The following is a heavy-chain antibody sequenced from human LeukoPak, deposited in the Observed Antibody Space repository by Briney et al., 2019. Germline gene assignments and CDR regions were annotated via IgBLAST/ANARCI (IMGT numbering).Heavy chain of an antibody. CDR2: INPNSGGT. Sequence: ALVKVSCKASGYTFTGYYMHWVRQAPGQGLEWMGWINPNSGGTNYAQKFQGRVTMTRDTSISTAYMELSRLRSDDTAVYYCARGTCGGDCSNLPRLTRHFDYWGQGTLVTVSS. V-gene: IGHV1-2*02. CDR1: GYTFTGYY. J-gene: IGHJ4*02. CDR3: ARGTCGGDCSNLPRLTRHFDY. D-gene: IGHD2-21*02.